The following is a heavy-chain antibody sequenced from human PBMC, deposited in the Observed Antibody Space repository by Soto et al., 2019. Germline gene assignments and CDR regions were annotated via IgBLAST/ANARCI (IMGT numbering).Heavy chain of an antibody. D-gene: IGHD6-6*01. CDR1: GGSISSGGYY. CDR3: ARVGGIAARQGPLTFDY. Sequence: TLSLTCTVSGGSISSGGYYWSWIRQHPGKGLEWIGYIYYSGSTYYNPSLKSRVTISVDTSKNQFSLKLSSVTAADTAVYYCARVGGIAARQGPLTFDYWGQGTLVTVSS. CDR2: IYYSGST. J-gene: IGHJ4*02. V-gene: IGHV4-31*03.